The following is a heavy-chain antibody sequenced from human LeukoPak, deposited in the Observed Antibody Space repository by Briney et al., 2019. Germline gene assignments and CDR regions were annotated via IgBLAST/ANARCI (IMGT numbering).Heavy chain of an antibody. D-gene: IGHD6-19*01. CDR2: IYWHDEK. CDR1: GFSLSTSGVG. Sequence: SGPTLVNPTQPLALTCTFSGFSLSTSGVGVGWIRQPPGKALEWLAIIYWHDEKHYSPSLKSRLTITKDTSKNQVVLTMTNMGPVDTATYYCTHRRVAVGLEYWGQGNLVTVSS. V-gene: IGHV2-5*01. J-gene: IGHJ4*02. CDR3: THRRVAVGLEY.